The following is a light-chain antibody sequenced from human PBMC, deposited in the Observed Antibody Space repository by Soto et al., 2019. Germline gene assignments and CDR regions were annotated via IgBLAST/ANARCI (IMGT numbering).Light chain of an antibody. J-gene: IGKJ2*01. Sequence: DIVMTQTPLSSPVTLGQPASISCRSSQRLVHSDGNTYLSWLQQRPGQPPTLLIYKISNRISGVPDRFSGSGAGTDFTLKISRVEADDVGVYYCMQATQFPHTFGQGTKLEIK. CDR3: MQATQFPHT. V-gene: IGKV2-24*01. CDR2: KIS. CDR1: QRLVHSDGNTY.